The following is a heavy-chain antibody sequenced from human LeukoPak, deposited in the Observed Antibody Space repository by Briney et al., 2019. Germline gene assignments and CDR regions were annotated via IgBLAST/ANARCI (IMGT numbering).Heavy chain of an antibody. J-gene: IGHJ3*02. CDR3: ARGPATPESAAFDI. Sequence: PSETLSLTCTVSGGSISSYYWSWIRQPPGKGLEWIGYIFYSGSTNYNPSLKSRVTIFIDASKNQFSLKLSSVTAADTAVYYCARGPATPESAAFDIWGQGTMVTVSS. D-gene: IGHD1-14*01. CDR2: IFYSGST. CDR1: GGSISSYY. V-gene: IGHV4-59*08.